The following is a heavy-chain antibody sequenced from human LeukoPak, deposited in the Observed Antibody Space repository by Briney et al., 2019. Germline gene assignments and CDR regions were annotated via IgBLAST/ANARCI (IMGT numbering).Heavy chain of an antibody. V-gene: IGHV3-23*01. D-gene: IGHD2/OR15-2a*01. Sequence: GGSLRLSCAASGFTSSSYGMSWVRQAPGKGLEWVSGISGSDGSTNYADSVKGRFTISRENSKNTLYLQMNSLRAEDTAVYYCAKDSAKKYDDYWGQGTLVTVSS. CDR2: ISGSDGST. J-gene: IGHJ4*02. CDR3: AKDSAKKYDDY. CDR1: GFTSSSYG.